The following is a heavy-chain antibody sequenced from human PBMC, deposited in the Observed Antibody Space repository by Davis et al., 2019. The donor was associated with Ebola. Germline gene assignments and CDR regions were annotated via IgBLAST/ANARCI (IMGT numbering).Heavy chain of an antibody. CDR1: GYTFTSYY. D-gene: IGHD6-6*01. V-gene: IGHV1-46*01. J-gene: IGHJ4*02. CDR3: AGQLGGGGLDY. Sequence: AASVKVSCKASGYTFTSYYMHWVRQAPGQGLEWMRIINPSGGSTSYAQKFQGRVTMTRDTSTSTVYMELSSMRSEDTAVYYCAGQLGGGGLDYWGQGTLVTVSS. CDR2: INPSGGST.